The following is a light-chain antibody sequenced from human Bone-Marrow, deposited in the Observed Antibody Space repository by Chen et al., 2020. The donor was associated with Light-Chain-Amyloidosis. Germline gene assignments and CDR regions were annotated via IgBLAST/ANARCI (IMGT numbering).Light chain of an antibody. CDR2: DDS. Sequence: SYGLTQPSSVSVAPGQTATIACGGTNIGSTSVHWYQQTPGQAPLLVVYDDSDRPSGIPERWSGSNSGKTATLTISRVEAGDEAEYYCQVWGRSSDRPVFGGGTKLTVL. CDR3: QVWGRSSDRPV. V-gene: IGLV3-21*02. J-gene: IGLJ3*02. CDR1: NIGSTS.